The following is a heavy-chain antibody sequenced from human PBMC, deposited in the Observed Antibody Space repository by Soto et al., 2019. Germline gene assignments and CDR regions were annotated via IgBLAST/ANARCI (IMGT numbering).Heavy chain of an antibody. J-gene: IGHJ3*02. CDR1: GDSISSGGYY. CDR2: IYYSGST. CDR3: ASSQGYCSGGSCYRGLDAFDI. Sequence: SETLSLTCTVSGDSISSGGYYWSWIRQHPGKGLEWIGYIYYSGSTYYNPSLKSRVTISVDTSKNQFSLKLSSVTASDTAMYYCASSQGYCSGGSCYRGLDAFDIWGQGTMVTVSS. V-gene: IGHV4-31*03. D-gene: IGHD2-15*01.